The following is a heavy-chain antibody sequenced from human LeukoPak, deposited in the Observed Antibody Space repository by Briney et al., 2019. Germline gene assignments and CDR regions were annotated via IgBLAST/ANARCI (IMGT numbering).Heavy chain of an antibody. CDR2: IYSGGST. J-gene: IGHJ1*01. D-gene: IGHD4-17*01. CDR1: GFTVSSNY. V-gene: IGHV3-66*01. CDR3: AKSGTVTRPEYLQH. Sequence: PGGSLRLSCAASGFTVSSNYMSWVRQAPGKGLEWVSVIYSGGSTYYADSVKGRFTISRDNSKNTLYLQMNSLRAEDMAVYYCAKSGTVTRPEYLQHWGQGTLVTVSS.